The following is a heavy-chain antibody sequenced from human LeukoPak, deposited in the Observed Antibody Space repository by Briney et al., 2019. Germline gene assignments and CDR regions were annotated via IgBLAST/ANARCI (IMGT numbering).Heavy chain of an antibody. V-gene: IGHV3-48*01. J-gene: IGHJ6*03. Sequence: PGGSLRLSCTASGFTFGDYAMGWVRQAPGKGLEWVSYISSSSSTIYYADSVKGRFTISRDNAKNSLYLQMNSLRAEDTAVYYCARDIETEAFYYYYYMDVWGKGTTVTVSS. CDR2: ISSSSSTI. CDR1: GFTFGDYA. CDR3: ARDIETEAFYYYYYMDV.